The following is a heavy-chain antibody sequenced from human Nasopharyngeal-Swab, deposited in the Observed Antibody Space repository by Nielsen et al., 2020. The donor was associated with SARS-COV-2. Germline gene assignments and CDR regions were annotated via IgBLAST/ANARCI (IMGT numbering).Heavy chain of an antibody. J-gene: IGHJ4*02. CDR2: IRGSVGST. D-gene: IGHD2-2*01. CDR3: ATSPRYCNSTSPRGHRCFDY. Sequence: GGSMRLSWAASGWTFSSYAMSWDRQPPGKGLGWVSAIRGSVGSTYYADTVKDRFTISRGNSKNTLYLQMNSLRAEDTAVYYCATSPRYCNSTSPRGHRCFDYWGQGTLVTVSS. CDR1: GWTFSSYA. V-gene: IGHV3-23*01.